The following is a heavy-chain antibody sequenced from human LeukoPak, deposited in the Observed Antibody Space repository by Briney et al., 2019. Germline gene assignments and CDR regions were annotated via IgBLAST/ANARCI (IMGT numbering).Heavy chain of an antibody. CDR3: ARRTMVRGVIITTFDY. CDR2: INHSGST. D-gene: IGHD3-10*01. Sequence: SETLSLTCAVYGGSFSGYYWSWIRQPPGKGLEWIGEINHSGSTNYSPSLKSRVTISVDTSKNQFSLKLSSVTAADTAVYYCARRTMVRGVIITTFDYWGQGTLVTVSS. J-gene: IGHJ4*02. V-gene: IGHV4-34*01. CDR1: GGSFSGYY.